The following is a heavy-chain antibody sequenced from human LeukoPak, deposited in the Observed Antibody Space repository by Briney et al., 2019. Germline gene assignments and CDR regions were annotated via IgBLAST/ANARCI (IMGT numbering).Heavy chain of an antibody. CDR1: GGSFIGYY. CDR3: ARGQGTVTTH. CDR2: INHSGSA. D-gene: IGHD4-11*01. Sequence: SETLSLTCAVSGGSFIGYYWTWIRQPPGKGLEWIGEINHSGSANYNPSLMSRVTISLDTSKNHFSLNLSSVTAADTAVYYCARGQGTVTTHWGQGTLVTVSS. J-gene: IGHJ4*02. V-gene: IGHV4-34*01.